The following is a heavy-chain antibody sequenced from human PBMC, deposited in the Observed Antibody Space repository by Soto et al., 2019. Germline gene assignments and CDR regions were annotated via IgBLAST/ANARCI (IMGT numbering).Heavy chain of an antibody. J-gene: IGHJ4*02. V-gene: IGHV3-30*18. CDR3: AKDEWSVAITFFRAVDK. CDR1: EFPFSSYG. D-gene: IGHD3-3*01. CDR2: ISYDGSNK. Sequence: GSLRLSCAASEFPFSSYGMHWVRQAPGKGLEWVAVISYDGSNKYYADSVKGRFTISRDNSKNTLYLQMNSLRAEDTGVYYCAKDEWSVAITFFRAVDKLGQGTRVGLSS.